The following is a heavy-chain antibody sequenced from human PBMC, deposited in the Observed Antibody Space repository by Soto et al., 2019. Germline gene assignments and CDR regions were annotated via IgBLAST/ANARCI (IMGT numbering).Heavy chain of an antibody. CDR3: AAPSGATDGNDAFDI. V-gene: IGHV3-72*01. D-gene: IGHD1-26*01. Sequence: EVQLVESGGGLVQPGGSLRLSCVASGFVFSDHYMDWVRQAPGKGLEWVGRARNKANSHATEYAASVIGRFTISRDDSKNSWYLEMNSLKVEDTAVYYCAAPSGATDGNDAFDIWGQGTLVTVSS. J-gene: IGHJ3*02. CDR1: GFVFSDHY. CDR2: ARNKANSHAT.